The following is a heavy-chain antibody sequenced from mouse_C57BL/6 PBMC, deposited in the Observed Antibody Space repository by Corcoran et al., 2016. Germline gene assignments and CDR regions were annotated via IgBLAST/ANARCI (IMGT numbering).Heavy chain of an antibody. CDR1: GYSITSGYY. CDR2: ISYDGSN. Sequence: DVQLQESGPGLVKPSQSLSLTCSVTGYSITSGYYWNWIRQFPGNKLEWMGYISYDGSNNYNPSLKNRISITRDTSKNQFFLKLNSVTTEDTATYYCARDDYDASYYFDYWGQGTTLTVSS. V-gene: IGHV3-6*01. D-gene: IGHD2-4*01. CDR3: ARDDYDASYYFDY. J-gene: IGHJ2*01.